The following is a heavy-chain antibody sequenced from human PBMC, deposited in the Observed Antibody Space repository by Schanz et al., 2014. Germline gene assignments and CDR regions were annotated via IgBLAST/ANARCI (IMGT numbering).Heavy chain of an antibody. V-gene: IGHV1-69*02. CDR3: AGTDCSSTSCYTGYYYMDV. CDR2: IVPIAGIT. Sequence: QVHLVQSGAEVKKPGSSVKVSCKASGGTFSSDTFSWVRQAPGQGLEWMGRIVPIAGITNYAQRFQGRVTITADKSSDTAYMELSSLRSEDTAVYYCAGTDCSSTSCYTGYYYMDVWGKGTTVTVSS. J-gene: IGHJ6*03. CDR1: GGTFSSDT. D-gene: IGHD2-2*02.